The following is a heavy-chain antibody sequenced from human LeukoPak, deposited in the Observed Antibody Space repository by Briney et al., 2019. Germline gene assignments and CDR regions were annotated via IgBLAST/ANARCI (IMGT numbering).Heavy chain of an antibody. D-gene: IGHD3-22*01. J-gene: IGHJ6*02. CDR3: ARDYYDSSGYRSSFGMDV. Sequence: ASVKVSCKASGYTFTYYYIHWVRQAPGQGLEWMGVINPSGGSASYAQIFQGRVTLTSDTSTSTVYMELSSLRSEDTAVYYCARDYYDSSGYRSSFGMDVWGQGTTVTVSS. V-gene: IGHV1-46*01. CDR2: INPSGGSA. CDR1: GYTFTYYY.